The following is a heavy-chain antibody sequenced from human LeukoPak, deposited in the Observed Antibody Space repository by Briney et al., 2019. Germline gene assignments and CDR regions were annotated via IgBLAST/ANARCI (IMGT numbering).Heavy chain of an antibody. V-gene: IGHV4-34*01. CDR3: AREKGWESPLDY. CDR1: GGSFSGYY. Sequence: SETLSLTCAVYGGSFSGYYWSWIRQPPGKGLEWIGEINHSGSTNYNPSLKSRVTISVDTSKNQFSLQLNSVTPEDTAVYYCAREKGWESPLDYWGQGTLVTVSS. D-gene: IGHD1-26*01. CDR2: INHSGST. J-gene: IGHJ4*02.